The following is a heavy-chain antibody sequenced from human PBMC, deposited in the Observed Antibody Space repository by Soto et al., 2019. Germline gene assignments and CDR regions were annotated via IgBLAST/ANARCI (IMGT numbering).Heavy chain of an antibody. J-gene: IGHJ3*02. CDR1: GGSISSYY. D-gene: IGHD2-15*01. CDR3: ARATFPYCRGCSCCIDPYGLYI. Sequence: SETLSLTCTVSGGSISSYYWSWIRQPPGKGLEWIGYIYYSGSTNYNPSLKSRVTISVDTSKNQFSLKLSSVTAADTAVYYCARATFPYCRGCSCCIDPYGLYIWGKGTMVTVSS. CDR2: IYYSGST. V-gene: IGHV4-59*01.